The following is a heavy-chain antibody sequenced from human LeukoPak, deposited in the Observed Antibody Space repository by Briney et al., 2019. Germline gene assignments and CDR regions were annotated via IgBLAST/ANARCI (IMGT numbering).Heavy chain of an antibody. Sequence: ASVKVSCKASGYTFTGYYIHWVRQAPGQGLEWMGWINPNSGGTNYAQKFQGRVTMTRDTSISTAYMELSRLRSDDTAVYYCASTPHYDSNWFDPWGQGTLVTVSS. V-gene: IGHV1-2*02. CDR3: ASTPHYDSNWFDP. D-gene: IGHD3-3*01. J-gene: IGHJ5*02. CDR2: INPNSGGT. CDR1: GYTFTGYY.